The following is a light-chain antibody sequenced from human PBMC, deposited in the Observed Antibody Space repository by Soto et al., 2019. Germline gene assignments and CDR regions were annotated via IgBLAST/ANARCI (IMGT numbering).Light chain of an antibody. CDR2: EVN. CDR3: SSYAGSNNLL. V-gene: IGLV2-8*01. Sequence: QSALTQPPSASGSPGQSVTISCTGTSSDVGGYDYVSWYQQHPGKAPKLIIYEVNKRPSGVPDRFSGSTSGNTASLTVSGLQAEDEAHYYCSSYAGSNNLLFGGGTKLTVL. CDR1: SSDVGGYDY. J-gene: IGLJ2*01.